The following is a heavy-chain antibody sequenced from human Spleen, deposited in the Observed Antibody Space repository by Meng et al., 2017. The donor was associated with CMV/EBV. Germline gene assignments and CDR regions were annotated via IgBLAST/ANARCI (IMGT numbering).Heavy chain of an antibody. Sequence: GESLKISCKGSGYGFSNYWIGWVRQMPGKGLEWMGIIYPGDSDTRYSPSFQGQVTISADKSTSTAYLQWSSLKASDTAMYYCARGTRQLVYDYWGQGTLVTVSS. J-gene: IGHJ4*02. D-gene: IGHD6-13*01. CDR2: IYPGDSDT. CDR3: ARGTRQLVYDY. V-gene: IGHV5-51*01. CDR1: GYGFSNYW.